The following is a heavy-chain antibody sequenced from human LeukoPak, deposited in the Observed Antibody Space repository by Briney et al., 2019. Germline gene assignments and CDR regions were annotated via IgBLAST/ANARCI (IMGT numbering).Heavy chain of an antibody. Sequence: ASETLSLTCTVSGGSISSYYWSWIRQPPGKGLEWIGYIYYSGSTNYNPSLKSRVTISVDTSKNQFSLKLSSVTAADTAVYYCARETNGDYFDYWGQGTLVTVSS. CDR2: IYYSGST. CDR3: ARETNGDYFDY. J-gene: IGHJ4*02. V-gene: IGHV4-59*01. D-gene: IGHD4-17*01. CDR1: GGSISSYY.